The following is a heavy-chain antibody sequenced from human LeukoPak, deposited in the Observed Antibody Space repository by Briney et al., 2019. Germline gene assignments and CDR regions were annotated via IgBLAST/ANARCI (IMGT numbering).Heavy chain of an antibody. J-gene: IGHJ5*02. CDR3: ASPRLSVDNWFDP. V-gene: IGHV3-23*01. Sequence: PGGSLRLSCAASGFTFSSYAMSWVRQAPGKGLEWVSAISGSGGSTYYADSVKGRFTISRDNSKNTLYLQMNNLRAEDTAIYYCASPRLSVDNWFDPWGQGTLVTVSS. CDR1: GFTFSSYA. D-gene: IGHD3-16*01. CDR2: ISGSGGST.